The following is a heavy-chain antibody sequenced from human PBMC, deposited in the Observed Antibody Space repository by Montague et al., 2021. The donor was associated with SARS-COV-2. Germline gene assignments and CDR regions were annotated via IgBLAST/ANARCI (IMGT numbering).Heavy chain of an antibody. V-gene: IGHV4-39*02. CDR3: ARGMIRGVTTPFDY. CDR2: TYYSGTT. CDR1: SFSLLRSGSY. Sequence: SDPLSLPFLFSSFSLLRSGSYWGWIRQPPGKELEWIGNTYYSGTTYYNPSLQSRGTISVDTSKNHLSLRLSSVTAADTAVYFCARGMIRGVTTPFDYWGQGSQVTVSS. D-gene: IGHD3-10*01. J-gene: IGHJ4*02.